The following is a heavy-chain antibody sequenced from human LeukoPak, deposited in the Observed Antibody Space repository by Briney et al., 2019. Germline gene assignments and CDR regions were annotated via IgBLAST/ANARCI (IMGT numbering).Heavy chain of an antibody. J-gene: IGHJ5*02. CDR3: ARGNSSFDP. Sequence: SKTLSLTCAVYGGSFSGYYWSWIRQPPGKGLEWIGEINHSGSTNYNPSLKSRVTISVDTSKNQFSLKLSSVTAADTAVYYCARGNSSFDPWGQGTLVTVSS. D-gene: IGHD3-22*01. CDR2: INHSGST. CDR1: GGSFSGYY. V-gene: IGHV4-34*01.